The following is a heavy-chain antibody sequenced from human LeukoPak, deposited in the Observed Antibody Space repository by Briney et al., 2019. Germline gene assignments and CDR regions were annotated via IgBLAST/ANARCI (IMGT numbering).Heavy chain of an antibody. J-gene: IGHJ5*02. Sequence: SETLSLTCTVSGGSISSSSYYWGWIRQPPGKGLEWIGSIYYSGSTYYNPSLKSRVTISVDTSKNQFSLKLSSVTAADTAVYYCASGCSGGSCYGWSDPWGQGTLVTVSS. CDR3: ASGCSGGSCYGWSDP. V-gene: IGHV4-39*07. CDR2: IYYSGST. CDR1: GGSISSSSYY. D-gene: IGHD2-15*01.